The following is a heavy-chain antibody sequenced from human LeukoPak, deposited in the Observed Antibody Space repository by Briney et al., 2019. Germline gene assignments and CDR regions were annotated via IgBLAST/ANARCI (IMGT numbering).Heavy chain of an antibody. J-gene: IGHJ4*02. CDR3: AKDEESGYDSLAFDY. D-gene: IGHD5-12*01. CDR2: ISGSGGST. CDR1: GFTFSSYA. Sequence: HPGGSLRLSCAASGFTFSSYAMSWVRQAPGKGLEWVSAISGSGGSTYYADSVKGRFTISRDNSKNTLYLQMNSLRAEDTAVYYCAKDEESGYDSLAFDYWGQGTLVTVSS. V-gene: IGHV3-23*01.